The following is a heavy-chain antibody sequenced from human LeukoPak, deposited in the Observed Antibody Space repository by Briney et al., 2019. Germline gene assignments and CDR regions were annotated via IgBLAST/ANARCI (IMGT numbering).Heavy chain of an antibody. V-gene: IGHV5-51*01. CDR1: GHIFTNYW. CDR3: ARHGVEGYNGAFHS. CDR2: IYPGDSDS. J-gene: IGHJ3*02. Sequence: GESLKISCKAPGHIFTNYWIAWVRQMPGEGLEWMVIIYPGDSDSRYGPSFQGHVTISADKSISTAYLQWTSLKAADTAMYYCARHGVEGYNGAFHSWGQGTMVTVSS. D-gene: IGHD5-24*01.